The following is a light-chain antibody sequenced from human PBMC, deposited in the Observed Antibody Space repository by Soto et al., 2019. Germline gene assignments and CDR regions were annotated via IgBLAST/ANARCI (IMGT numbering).Light chain of an antibody. CDR1: QNILSN. CDR3: QQYNNWPIT. Sequence: IVIRQSPPPLSVSPGERATLSCRASQNILSNLAWYQQKPGQAPRLLIYGASTRASGIPARFSGSGSGTEFTLTISSLQSEDFEIYYCQQYNNWPITFGQGTRLEIK. V-gene: IGKV3-15*01. J-gene: IGKJ5*01. CDR2: GAS.